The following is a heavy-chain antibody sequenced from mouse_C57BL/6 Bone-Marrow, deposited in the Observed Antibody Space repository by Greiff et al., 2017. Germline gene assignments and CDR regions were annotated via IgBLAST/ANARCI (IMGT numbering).Heavy chain of an antibody. J-gene: IGHJ3*01. CDR1: GYTFTSYG. Sequence: QVQLQQSGAELARPGASVKLSCKASGYTFTSYGISWVKQRTGQGLEWIGEIYPRSGNTYYNEKFKGKATLTADKSSSTAYMELRRLTSEDSSGYFCAPLGGLAWFAYWGQGSLVTVCA. V-gene: IGHV1-81*01. CDR2: IYPRSGNT. D-gene: IGHD6-1*01. CDR3: APLGGLAWFAY.